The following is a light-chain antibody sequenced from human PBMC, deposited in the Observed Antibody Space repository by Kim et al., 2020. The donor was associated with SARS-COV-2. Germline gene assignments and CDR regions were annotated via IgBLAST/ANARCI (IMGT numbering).Light chain of an antibody. CDR2: EDN. V-gene: IGLV6-57*01. CDR3: QSYDSSNPYWV. CDR1: SGSIASNY. J-gene: IGLJ3*02. Sequence: VTISGTRSSGSIASNYVQWYQQRPGSSPTTVSYEDNQRPSGVPDRFSGSIDSSSNSASLTISGLKTEDEADYYCQSYDSSNPYWVFGGGTKLTVL.